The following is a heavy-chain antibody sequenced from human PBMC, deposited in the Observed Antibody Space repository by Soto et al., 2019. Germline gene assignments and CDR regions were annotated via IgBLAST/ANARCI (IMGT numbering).Heavy chain of an antibody. D-gene: IGHD2-21*02. CDR1: GYTFTSYG. V-gene: IGHV1-18*01. CDR3: ARYLAYCCGDCYSRCLDV. Sequence: QVQLVQSGAEVKKPGASVKVSCKASGYTFTSYGISWVRQAPGQGLEWMGWISAYNGNTNYAQKLQGRVTMTTDTTTSTAYMELRSLRSDDPAVYYCARYLAYCCGDCYSRCLDVWGQGTTVTVSS. CDR2: ISAYNGNT. J-gene: IGHJ6*02.